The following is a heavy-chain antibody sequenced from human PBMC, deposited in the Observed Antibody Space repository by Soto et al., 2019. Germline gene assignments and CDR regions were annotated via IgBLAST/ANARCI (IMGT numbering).Heavy chain of an antibody. CDR3: AREEALIVVPTGGIDYSFDY. D-gene: IGHD3-22*01. V-gene: IGHV4-30-4*01. CDR2: IYYSGST. CDR1: GVVLGSDAYY. Sequence: PSETLSLTCTVSGVVLGSDAYYWTWLRQPPGKGLEWIGYIYYSGSTYYNPSLKSRVAISVDTSKNQFSLTLTSVTAADTAVYYCAREEALIVVPTGGIDYSFDYWGQGTLVTVSS. J-gene: IGHJ4*02.